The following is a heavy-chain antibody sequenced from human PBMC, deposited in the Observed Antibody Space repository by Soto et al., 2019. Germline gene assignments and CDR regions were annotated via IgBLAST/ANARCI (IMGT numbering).Heavy chain of an antibody. CDR3: ASNRNPSSKTHGMDV. CDR1: GLSFSTHS. CDR2: ISSDSYYI. V-gene: IGHV3-21*01. Sequence: EVQLVESGGGLVEPGGSLRLSCAPSGLSFSTHSMNWVRQAPGKGLEWASSISSDSYYIYYADSVKGLFTISRDNAKNSLYLQMNSLRADDTAVYYCASNRNPSSKTHGMDVWGQGTTVTVSS. J-gene: IGHJ6*02.